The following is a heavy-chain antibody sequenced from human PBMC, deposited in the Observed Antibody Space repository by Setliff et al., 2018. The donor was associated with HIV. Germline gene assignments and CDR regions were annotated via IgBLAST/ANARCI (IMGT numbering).Heavy chain of an antibody. V-gene: IGHV1-2*02. CDR3: ARQFSNSFDS. Sequence: ASVKVSCKTSGYTFIDYFIHWVRQAPGQGPGWMGWISPYDLSERTSQRFRGRVTMTRDTSINAAYLDLSGLTSDDTAFYYCARQFSNSFDSWGQGTLVTVSS. J-gene: IGHJ4*02. D-gene: IGHD7-27*01. CDR1: GYTFIDYF. CDR2: ISPYDLSE.